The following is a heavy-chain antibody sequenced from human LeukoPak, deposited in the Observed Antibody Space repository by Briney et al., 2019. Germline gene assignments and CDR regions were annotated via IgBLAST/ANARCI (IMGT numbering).Heavy chain of an antibody. J-gene: IGHJ4*02. CDR2: IKSKTDGGTT. CDR3: TTDQGIYCSSTSCLYFDY. CDR1: GFTFSNAW. Sequence: TGGSLRLSCAASGFTFSNAWMRWVRQAPGKGLEWVGRIKSKTDGGTTDYAAPVKGRFTISRDDSKNTLYLQMNSLKTEDTAVYYCTTDQGIYCSSTSCLYFDYWGQGTLVTVSS. V-gene: IGHV3-15*01. D-gene: IGHD2-2*01.